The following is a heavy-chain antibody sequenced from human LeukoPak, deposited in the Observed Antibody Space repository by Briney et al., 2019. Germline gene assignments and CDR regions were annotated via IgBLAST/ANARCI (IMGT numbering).Heavy chain of an antibody. J-gene: IGHJ3*02. CDR1: GYTFTDYY. V-gene: IGHV1-2*02. CDR3: AAAGRSYCSGGTCYSDLNDAFDI. CDR2: TNPNSGDT. Sequence: ASVKVSCKASGYTFTDYYIHCVRQAPAPGQGLEWMGWTNPNSGDTNYAQKFQGRVTMTRDTSISTAYMELSRLRSDDTAIYYCAAAGRSYCSGGTCYSDLNDAFDIWGQGTMVTVSS. D-gene: IGHD2-15*01.